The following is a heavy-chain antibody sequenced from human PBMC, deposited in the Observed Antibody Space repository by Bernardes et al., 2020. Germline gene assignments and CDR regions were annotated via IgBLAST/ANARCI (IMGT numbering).Heavy chain of an antibody. J-gene: IGHJ3*02. CDR1: GFTFRSYS. Sequence: VGSLRLSCAATGFTFRSYSMNWVRQAPGKGLEWVSYISSSSSTIYYADSVKGRFTISRDNAKNSLYLQMNSLRAEDTAVYYCARDPHRGFDIWGQGTMVTVSS. V-gene: IGHV3-48*01. CDR3: ARDPHRGFDI. CDR2: ISSSSSTI.